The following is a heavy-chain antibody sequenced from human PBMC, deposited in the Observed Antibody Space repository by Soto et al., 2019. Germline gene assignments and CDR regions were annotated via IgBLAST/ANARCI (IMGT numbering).Heavy chain of an antibody. J-gene: IGHJ4*02. CDR3: ARSGNPLVYFDY. Sequence: QVQLQESGPGLVKPSQTLSLTCTVSGGSVSSGAYYWSWIRQHPGKGLKWIGYIYYSGSTYSNPSLKSRVIISLDTSENQFSLKLSSVTAADTAVYYCARSGNPLVYFDYWGPGTLVTVSS. D-gene: IGHD3-10*01. CDR1: GGSVSSGAYY. V-gene: IGHV4-31*03. CDR2: IYYSGST.